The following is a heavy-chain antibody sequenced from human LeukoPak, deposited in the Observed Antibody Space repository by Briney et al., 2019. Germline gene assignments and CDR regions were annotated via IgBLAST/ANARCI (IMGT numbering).Heavy chain of an antibody. CDR2: IYYSGST. D-gene: IGHD6-13*01. J-gene: IGHJ4*02. CDR1: GGSFSGYY. CDR3: ARGIAAAANNFDY. Sequence: SETLSLTSAVYGGSFSGYYWSWIRQPPGKGLEWIGYIYYSGSTNYNPSLKSRVTISVDTSKNQFSLKLSSVTAADTAVYYCARGIAAAANNFDYWGQGTLVTVSS. V-gene: IGHV4-59*01.